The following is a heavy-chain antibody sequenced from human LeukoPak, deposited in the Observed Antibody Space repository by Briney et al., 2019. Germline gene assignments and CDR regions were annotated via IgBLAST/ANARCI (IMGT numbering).Heavy chain of an antibody. J-gene: IGHJ1*01. V-gene: IGHV3-9*01. Sequence: GRSLRLSCAASGFTFDDYAMHWVRQAPGKGLEWVSGISWNSGSIGYADSVKGRFTISRDNAKNSLYLQMNSLRAEDTALYYCAKAPVEIAAAGTYFQHWGQGTLVTVSS. CDR2: ISWNSGSI. D-gene: IGHD6-13*01. CDR3: AKAPVEIAAAGTYFQH. CDR1: GFTFDDYA.